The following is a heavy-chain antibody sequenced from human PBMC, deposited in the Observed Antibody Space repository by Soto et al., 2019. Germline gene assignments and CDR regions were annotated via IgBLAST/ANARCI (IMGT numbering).Heavy chain of an antibody. V-gene: IGHV3-7*01. CDR3: ARDWSYCSSTSCSQTHLDY. J-gene: IGHJ4*02. CDR1: GFTLSSYV. D-gene: IGHD2-2*01. CDR2: IKQDGSEK. Sequence: GGSLTLSCAASGFTLSSYVMSWVRQAPGKGLEWVANIKQDGSEKYYVDSVKGRFTISRDNAKNSLYLQMNSLRAEDTAVYYCARDWSYCSSTSCSQTHLDYWGQGTLVTVSS.